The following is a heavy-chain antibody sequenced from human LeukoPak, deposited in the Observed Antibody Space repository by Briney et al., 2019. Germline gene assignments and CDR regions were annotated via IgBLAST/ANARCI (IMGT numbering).Heavy chain of an antibody. D-gene: IGHD6-19*01. CDR3: AKDYQHTSGWLSWFDP. V-gene: IGHV3-23*01. J-gene: IGHJ5*02. CDR1: GFTFSSYA. Sequence: GGSLRLSCAASGFTFSSYAMSWVRQAPGKGLEWVSGISSSGASTYYANSVKGRFTISRDNSKNTLYLQMNSLRAEDTAIYFCAKDYQHTSGWLSWFDPWGPGTLVTVSS. CDR2: ISSSGAST.